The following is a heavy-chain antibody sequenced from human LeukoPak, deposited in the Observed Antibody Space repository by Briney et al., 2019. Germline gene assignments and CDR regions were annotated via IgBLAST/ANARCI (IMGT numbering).Heavy chain of an antibody. D-gene: IGHD6-6*01. CDR2: IYTSGST. CDR1: GGSISSGSYY. CDR3: ARDRGYSSSSVAY. Sequence: SETLSLTCTVSGGSISSGSYYWSWIRQPAGKGLEWIGRIYTSGSTNYNPSLKSRVTIAVDTSKNQFSLKLSSVTAADPPVHYRARDRGYSSSSVAYWGQGTLVTVST. J-gene: IGHJ4*02. V-gene: IGHV4-61*02.